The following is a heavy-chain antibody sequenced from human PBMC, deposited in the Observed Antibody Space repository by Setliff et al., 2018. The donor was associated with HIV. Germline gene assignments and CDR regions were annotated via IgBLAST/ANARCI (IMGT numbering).Heavy chain of an antibody. CDR1: GGTFSSYG. Sequence: ASVKVSCKASGGTFSSYGISWVRQAPGQGLEWMGWINTHSGYTNYAQNVQGRVTVTMDTSTSTAYMELRSLKSEDTAVYYCARGKTWLRFLDYWGQGTLVTVSS. V-gene: IGHV1-18*01. CDR3: ARGKTWLRFLDY. CDR2: INTHSGYT. D-gene: IGHD5-12*01. J-gene: IGHJ4*02.